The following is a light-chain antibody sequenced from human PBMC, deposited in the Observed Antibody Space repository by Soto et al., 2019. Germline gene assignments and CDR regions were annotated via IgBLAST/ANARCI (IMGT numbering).Light chain of an antibody. CDR3: QQYNNWPRT. CDR1: QSVSNN. V-gene: IGKV3-15*01. J-gene: IGKJ1*01. CDR2: GAS. Sequence: EIVMTQSPATLSVSPGERATLSCRASQSVSNNLAWYRHKPGQAPRLLIYGASTRATGIPARFSGSGSGTEFTRTISSLQSADFEVYYCQQYNNWPRTFGQGTKVEIK.